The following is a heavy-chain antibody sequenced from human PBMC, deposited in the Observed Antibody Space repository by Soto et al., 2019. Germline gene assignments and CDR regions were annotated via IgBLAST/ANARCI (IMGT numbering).Heavy chain of an antibody. J-gene: IGHJ4*02. CDR1: GASITSVNYY. CDR3: ARHPSLYRHLEF. CDR2: MYYRGTT. V-gene: IGHV4-39*01. D-gene: IGHD4-4*01. Sequence: QLQLQESGPRLVKPSETLSLICSVSGASITSVNYYWAWIRQPPGKGLEWIGSMYYRGTTHYNSSLETRVSISADTAKNQISLNLNSVTAADTAIYFCARHPSLYRHLEFWGQGILVTVSS.